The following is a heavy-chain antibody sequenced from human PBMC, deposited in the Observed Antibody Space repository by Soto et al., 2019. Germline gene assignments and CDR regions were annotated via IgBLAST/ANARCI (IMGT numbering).Heavy chain of an antibody. CDR2: IRYDGSDE. D-gene: IGHD1-26*01. J-gene: IGHJ4*02. V-gene: IGHV3-33*08. CDR1: ASISKGHG. Sequence: QVQLVESGGGVVQPGGSLRLSCAASASISKGHGMHWVRQAPGKGLEWVAIIRYDGSDEHYGDSVEGRFTISRDNSKNRLYLQMNSLRAEDTAVYYCARDGVGATTFFGFLDYWGQGTLVTVSA. CDR3: ARDGVGATTFFGFLDY.